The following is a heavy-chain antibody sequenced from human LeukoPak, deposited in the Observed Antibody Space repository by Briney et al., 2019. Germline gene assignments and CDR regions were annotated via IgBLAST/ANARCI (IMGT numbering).Heavy chain of an antibody. D-gene: IGHD2-2*01. CDR3: AKDEGLGYCSSTSCSIDY. CDR2: IYSGVRA. V-gene: IGHV3-53*05. CDR1: GFTVSSRY. Sequence: GGSLRLSCAASGFTVSSRYVTWVRQAPGKGLEWVSVIYSGVRADYADSVKGRFTISRDNSKNTLYLQMNSLRAEDTAVYYCAKDEGLGYCSSTSCSIDYWGQGTLVTVSS. J-gene: IGHJ4*02.